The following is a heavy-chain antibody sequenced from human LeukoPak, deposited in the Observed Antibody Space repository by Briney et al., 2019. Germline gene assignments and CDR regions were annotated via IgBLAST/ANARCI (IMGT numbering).Heavy chain of an antibody. CDR1: GGSFSGYY. CDR3: ARERPTTGFDY. CDR2: INHSGST. J-gene: IGHJ4*02. V-gene: IGHV4-34*01. Sequence: SQTLSLTCAVDGGSFSGYYWSWIRQPPGKGLEWIGEINHSGSTNYNPSLKSRVTISVDTSKNQFSLKLSSVTAADTAVYYCARERPTTGFDYWGQGTLVTVSS. D-gene: IGHD4-17*01.